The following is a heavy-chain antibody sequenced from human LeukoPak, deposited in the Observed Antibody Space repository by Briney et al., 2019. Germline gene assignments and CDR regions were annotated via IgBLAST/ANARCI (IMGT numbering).Heavy chain of an antibody. CDR3: ARSVDYYSNYGCPDY. V-gene: IGHV1-2*02. Sequence: GASVKVSCKASGYTFTGYYMHWVRQAPGQGLEWMGWINPNSGGTNYAQKFQGRVTMTRDTSISTAYMELSRLRSDDTAVYYCARSVDYYSNYGCPDYWGQGTLVTVSS. CDR2: INPNSGGT. D-gene: IGHD4-11*01. CDR1: GYTFTGYY. J-gene: IGHJ4*02.